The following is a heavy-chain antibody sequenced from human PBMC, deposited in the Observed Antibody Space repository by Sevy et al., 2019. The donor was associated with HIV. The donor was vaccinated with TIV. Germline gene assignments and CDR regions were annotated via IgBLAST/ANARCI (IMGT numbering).Heavy chain of an antibody. J-gene: IGHJ4*02. CDR1: GFTFSSYW. V-gene: IGHV3-7*01. Sequence: GESLKISCAASGFTFSSYWMSWVRQAPGKGLEWVANIKQDGSEKYYVDSVKGRFTISRDNAKNSLYLQMNSLRAEDTAVYYCARDVVVLSSSWYYFDYWGQGTLVTVSS. CDR2: IKQDGSEK. D-gene: IGHD6-13*01. CDR3: ARDVVVLSSSWYYFDY.